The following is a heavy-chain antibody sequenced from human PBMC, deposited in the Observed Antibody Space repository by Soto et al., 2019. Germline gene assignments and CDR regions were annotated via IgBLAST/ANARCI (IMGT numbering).Heavy chain of an antibody. CDR2: IYWDDDK. D-gene: IGHD2-15*01. V-gene: IGHV2-5*02. CDR3: AHTITRLRYCSGGSCYSNYYYYGMDV. CDR1: GFSLSTSGVG. J-gene: IGHJ6*02. Sequence: QITLKESGPTLVKPTQTLTLTCTFSGFSLSTSGVGVGWIRQPPGKALEWLALIYWDDDKRYSPSLKSRLTTTKDTSKNQVVLTMTNMDPVDTATYYCAHTITRLRYCSGGSCYSNYYYYGMDVWGQGTTVTVSS.